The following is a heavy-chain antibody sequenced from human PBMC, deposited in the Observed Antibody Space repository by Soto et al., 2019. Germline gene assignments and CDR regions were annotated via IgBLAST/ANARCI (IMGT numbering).Heavy chain of an antibody. Sequence: EVQLVESGGGLVQPGGSMRLSCAASGFTFSSYSMNWVRQAPGKGLEWVSYISSSGSTIYYADSVKGRFTISRDNAKNSLYLQMNSLRDEDTAVYYCARDLRMVYAIDFDYWGQGTLVTVSS. D-gene: IGHD2-8*01. V-gene: IGHV3-48*02. CDR1: GFTFSSYS. CDR3: ARDLRMVYAIDFDY. J-gene: IGHJ4*02. CDR2: ISSSGSTI.